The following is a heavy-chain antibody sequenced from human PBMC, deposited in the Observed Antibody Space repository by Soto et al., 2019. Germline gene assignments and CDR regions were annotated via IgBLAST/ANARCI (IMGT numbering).Heavy chain of an antibody. D-gene: IGHD2-2*01. CDR2: IKQDGSEK. Sequence: EVQLVESGGGLVQPGGSLRLSCAASGFTFSSYSMNWVRQAPGKGLEWVANIKQDGSEKYYVDSVKGRFTISRDNAKNSLYLQMNSLRAEDTAVYYCARDPNIVLVPAALRSYYYYYGMDVWGQGTTVTVSS. J-gene: IGHJ6*02. CDR3: ARDPNIVLVPAALRSYYYYYGMDV. CDR1: GFTFSSYS. V-gene: IGHV3-7*01.